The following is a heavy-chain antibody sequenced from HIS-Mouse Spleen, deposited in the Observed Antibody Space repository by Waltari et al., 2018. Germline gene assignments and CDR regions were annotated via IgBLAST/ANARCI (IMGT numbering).Heavy chain of an antibody. CDR1: GGSISSSSYY. D-gene: IGHD6-13*01. CDR3: AREIPYSSSWYDWYFDL. V-gene: IGHV4-39*07. CDR2: IYYSGST. Sequence: QLQLQESGPGLVKPSETLSLTCPVPGGSISSSSYYWGWIRQPPGKGLEGIGSIYYSGSTYYNPSLKSRVTISVDTSKNQFSLKLSSVTAADTAVYYCAREIPYSSSWYDWYFDLWGRGTLVTVSS. J-gene: IGHJ2*01.